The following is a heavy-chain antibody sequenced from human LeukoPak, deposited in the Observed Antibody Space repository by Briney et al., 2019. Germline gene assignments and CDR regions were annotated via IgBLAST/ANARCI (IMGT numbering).Heavy chain of an antibody. CDR2: ISSRSRTI. CDR3: ARDGSGRVPEMSAPDY. CDR1: GFNFNSYS. J-gene: IGHJ4*02. V-gene: IGHV3-48*01. Sequence: GGSLRLSCAASGFNFNSYSMNWLRQAPGKGLEWVSYISSRSRTIYYADSVKGRFTISRDNAKNSLYLRMNSLRAEDTAVYYCARDGSGRVPEMSAPDYWGQGTLVTVSS. D-gene: IGHD3-10*01.